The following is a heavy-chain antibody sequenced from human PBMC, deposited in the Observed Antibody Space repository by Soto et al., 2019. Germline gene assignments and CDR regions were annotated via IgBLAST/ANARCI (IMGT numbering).Heavy chain of an antibody. Sequence: EVQLVESGGGLVQPGGSLGVSCAASGFTFSNYWMHWVRQAPGKGLVWVSRINSDESNRKYADSVEGRFTISRDNAKNTVYLEMNSLRAEDTAVCYCASTISMVRGHGMDVWGQGTTVTVSS. CDR2: INSDESNR. D-gene: IGHD3-10*01. J-gene: IGHJ6*02. CDR3: ASTISMVRGHGMDV. CDR1: GFTFSNYW. V-gene: IGHV3-74*01.